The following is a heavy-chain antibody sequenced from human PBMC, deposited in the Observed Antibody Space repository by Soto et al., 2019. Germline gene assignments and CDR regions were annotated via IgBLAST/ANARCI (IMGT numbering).Heavy chain of an antibody. Sequence: ASVKVSCKASGYTFTSYGISWVRQAPGQGLEWMGWISAYNGNTNYAQKLQGRVTMTTDTSTSTAYMELRSLRSDDTAVYYCARDPQRFLEWFPYYYGMDVWGQGTTVTVSS. J-gene: IGHJ6*02. V-gene: IGHV1-18*01. D-gene: IGHD3-3*01. CDR3: ARDPQRFLEWFPYYYGMDV. CDR1: GYTFTSYG. CDR2: ISAYNGNT.